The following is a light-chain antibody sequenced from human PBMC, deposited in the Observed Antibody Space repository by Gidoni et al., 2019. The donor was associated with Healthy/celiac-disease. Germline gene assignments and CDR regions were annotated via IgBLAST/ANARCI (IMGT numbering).Light chain of an antibody. V-gene: IGLV2-8*01. CDR3: SSYAGSNNFV. Sequence: QSALPQPPSASGSPGTPVTISCTGTSSDVGGYNYVSWYQQHPGKAPKLMIYEVSKRPSGVPDRFSGSKSGNTASLTVSGLQAEDEADYYCSSYAGSNNFVFGTGTKVTVL. CDR2: EVS. J-gene: IGLJ1*01. CDR1: SSDVGGYNY.